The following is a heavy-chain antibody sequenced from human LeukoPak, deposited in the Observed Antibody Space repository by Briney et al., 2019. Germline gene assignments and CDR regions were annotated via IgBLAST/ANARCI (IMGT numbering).Heavy chain of an antibody. V-gene: IGHV4-31*03. D-gene: IGHD3-16*01. CDR2: IYYSGST. Sequence: SQTLSLTCTVSGGSISSGGYFWSWIRPHPGKGLEWIGYIYYSGSTYYNPSLKSRVSISVSTSKNQFSLKLSSVTAADTAVYYCARDPSVMITFGGAPIWGQGTLVTVSS. CDR3: ARDPSVMITFGGAPI. J-gene: IGHJ4*02. CDR1: GGSISSGGYF.